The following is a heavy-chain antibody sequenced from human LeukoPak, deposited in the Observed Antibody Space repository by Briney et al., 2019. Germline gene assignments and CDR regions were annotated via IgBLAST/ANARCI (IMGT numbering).Heavy chain of an antibody. V-gene: IGHV1-2*02. Sequence: ASVKVSCKASGYTFTGYYMHWVRQAPGQGLEWMGWINPNSGGTNYAQKFQGRVTMTRDTSISTAYMELSRLRSDDTAVYYCAREYGNRIPFGYWGQGTLVTVSS. CDR2: INPNSGGT. CDR1: GYTFTGYY. J-gene: IGHJ4*02. CDR3: AREYGNRIPFGY. D-gene: IGHD1-14*01.